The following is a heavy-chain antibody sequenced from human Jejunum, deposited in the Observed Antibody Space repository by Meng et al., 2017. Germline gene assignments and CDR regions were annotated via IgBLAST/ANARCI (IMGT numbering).Heavy chain of an antibody. CDR2: IYHSGST. Sequence: SETLSLTCTVSGDSINRYYWTWIRQSPGKGLEWIGYIYHSGSTKYNPSLTSRVTLSTDASKNQFSLELSAVTAADTAVYYCERDARSYYVYGMDVWGQGTKVTVSS. D-gene: IGHD3-16*01. J-gene: IGHJ6*02. CDR3: ERDARSYYVYGMDV. V-gene: IGHV4-59*01. CDR1: GDSINRYY.